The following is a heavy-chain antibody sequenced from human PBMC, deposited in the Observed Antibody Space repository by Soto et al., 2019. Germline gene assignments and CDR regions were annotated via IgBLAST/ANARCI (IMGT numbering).Heavy chain of an antibody. J-gene: IGHJ4*02. D-gene: IGHD3-22*01. V-gene: IGHV1-69*01. CDR1: GGTFSSYA. Sequence: QVQLVQSGAEVKKPGSSVKVSCKASGGTFSSYAISWVRQAPGQGLEWMGGIIPLFGTANYAQKFQGRVTITADESTSTAYMELSSLRSEDTAVYYCATSPSDGYDSSGYRYYFDYWGQGTLVTVSS. CDR3: ATSPSDGYDSSGYRYYFDY. CDR2: IIPLFGTA.